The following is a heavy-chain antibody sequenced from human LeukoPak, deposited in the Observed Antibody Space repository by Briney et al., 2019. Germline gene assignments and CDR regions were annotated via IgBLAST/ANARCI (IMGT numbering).Heavy chain of an antibody. CDR2: IFHSGRA. Sequence: SETLSLTCAVSSYSISSGYYWDWIRQPPGKGLEWIGTIFHSGRAYYNPSLKSRVTMSVDTSKNQFSLKLTSVTAADTAVYYCARDRGGRTGYAWGDFDFWGQGTLVTVSS. CDR3: ARDRGGRTGYAWGDFDF. J-gene: IGHJ4*02. V-gene: IGHV4-38-2*02. D-gene: IGHD5-12*01. CDR1: SYSISSGYY.